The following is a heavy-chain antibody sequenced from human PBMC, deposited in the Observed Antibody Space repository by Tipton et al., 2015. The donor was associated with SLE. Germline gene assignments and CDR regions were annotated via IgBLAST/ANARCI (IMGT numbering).Heavy chain of an antibody. CDR3: ARLLPGYSHGWYYFDY. V-gene: IGHV4-39*07. D-gene: IGHD5-18*01. CDR2: IYHSGST. J-gene: IGHJ4*02. CDR1: GGSISSSSYY. Sequence: TLSLTCTVSGGSISSSSYYWGWIRQPPGKGLEWIGSIYHSGSTNYNPSLKSRVTISVDTSKNQFSLKLSSVTAADTAVYYCARLLPGYSHGWYYFDYWGQGTLVTVSS.